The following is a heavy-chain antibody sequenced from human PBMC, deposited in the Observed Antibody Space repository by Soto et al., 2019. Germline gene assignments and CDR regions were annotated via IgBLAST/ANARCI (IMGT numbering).Heavy chain of an antibody. CDR1: GDSINSDKYY. CDR3: ARLEGLATIPYYFDF. CDR2: IYYRGNT. D-gene: IGHD3-9*01. V-gene: IGHV4-39*01. J-gene: IGHJ4*02. Sequence: QLQLQESGPGLVKPSETLSLTCSVSGDSINSDKYYWGWIRQPPGKGLEWIGSIYYRGNTYYNPSLQIQVTMSLDMSKRQSSRMLTTVTAAYSAVYFCARLEGLATIPYYFDFWGQGALVTVSS.